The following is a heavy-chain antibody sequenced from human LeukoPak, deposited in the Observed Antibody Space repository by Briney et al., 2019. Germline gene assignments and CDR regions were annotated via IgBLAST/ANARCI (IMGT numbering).Heavy chain of an antibody. J-gene: IGHJ3*01. CDR2: ISYNGRT. Sequence: SDTLSLTCSVFGGSVGSSFCNWIRLSPGKGLEWIGYISYNGRTNYSPSLRSRAIISIDTSKNQVSLNLTSVTAADTALYYCARDRSGTYYNFDVWGQGTLVSVSA. CDR3: ARDRSGTYYNFDV. CDR1: GGSVGSSF. V-gene: IGHV4-59*02. D-gene: IGHD1-26*01.